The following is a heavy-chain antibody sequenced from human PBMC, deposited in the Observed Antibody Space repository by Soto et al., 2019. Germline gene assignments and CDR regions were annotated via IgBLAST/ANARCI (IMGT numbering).Heavy chain of an antibody. CDR3: ARDRMVRGVIITGPLDY. D-gene: IGHD3-10*01. CDR1: GYTFTSYA. J-gene: IGHJ4*02. Sequence: ASVKVSCKASGYTFTSYAMHWVRQAPGQRLEWMGWINAGNGNTKYSQKFQGRVTITRDTSESTAYMVLSSLRSEDTAVYYCARDRMVRGVIITGPLDYWGQGTLVTVSS. V-gene: IGHV1-3*01. CDR2: INAGNGNT.